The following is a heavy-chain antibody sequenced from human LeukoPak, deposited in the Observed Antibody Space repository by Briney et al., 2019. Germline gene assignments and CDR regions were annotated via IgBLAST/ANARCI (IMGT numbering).Heavy chain of an antibody. D-gene: IGHD5-18*01. CDR1: GFTFSSYA. Sequence: GRSLRLSCAASGFTFSSYAMHWVRQAPGKGLEWVAVISYDGSNKYYADSVKGRFTISRDNSKNTLYLQMNSLRAEDTAVYYCAKVRWSGRDTARATRLGPMDVWGQGTTVTVSS. CDR2: ISYDGSNK. V-gene: IGHV3-30*04. CDR3: AKVRWSGRDTARATRLGPMDV. J-gene: IGHJ6*02.